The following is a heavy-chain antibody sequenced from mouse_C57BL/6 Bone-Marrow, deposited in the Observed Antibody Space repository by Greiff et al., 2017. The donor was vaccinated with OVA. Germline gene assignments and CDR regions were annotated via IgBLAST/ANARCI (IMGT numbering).Heavy chain of an antibody. J-gene: IGHJ2*01. CDR1: GYTFTSYW. V-gene: IGHV1-53*01. D-gene: IGHD1-1*01. Sequence: VNVVESGTELVKPGASVKLSCKASGYTFTSYWMHWVKQRPGQGLEWIGDINPSNGGTNYNEKFKSKATLTVDKSSSTAYMHLSSLTSEDSAVYYCARLLGDYWGQGTTLTVSS. CDR2: INPSNGGT. CDR3: ARLLGDY.